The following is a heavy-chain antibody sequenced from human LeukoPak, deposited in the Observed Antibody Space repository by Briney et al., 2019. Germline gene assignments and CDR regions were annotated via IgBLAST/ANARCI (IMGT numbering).Heavy chain of an antibody. CDR1: GGSISNNNYY. Sequence: TPSETLSLTCTVSGGSISNNNYYWGWIRQPPGKGLEWIGSIYYSGSTYYNPSLKSRVTISVDTSKNQFSLKLSSVTAADTAVYYCARETSQKGAHYMDVWGKGTTVTIS. CDR3: ARETSQKGAHYMDV. J-gene: IGHJ6*03. V-gene: IGHV4-39*07. D-gene: IGHD3-16*01. CDR2: IYYSGST.